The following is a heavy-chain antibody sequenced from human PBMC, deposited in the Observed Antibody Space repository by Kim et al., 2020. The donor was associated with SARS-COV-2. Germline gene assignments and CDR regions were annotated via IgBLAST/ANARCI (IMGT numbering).Heavy chain of an antibody. J-gene: IGHJ4*02. V-gene: IGHV3-64D*09. Sequence: GGSLRLSCSASGFPFSAYAMHWVRQTPGKGLEYVSCIANNGATTFYSDPLKGRFSITRDNSRNMLYLHMSNLRPDDTALYCVKDQTGDIYGVISTLDSWGQGTLVTVSS. CDR1: GFPFSAYA. CDR2: IANNGATT. D-gene: IGHD3-3*02. CDR3: VKDQTGDIYGVISTLDS.